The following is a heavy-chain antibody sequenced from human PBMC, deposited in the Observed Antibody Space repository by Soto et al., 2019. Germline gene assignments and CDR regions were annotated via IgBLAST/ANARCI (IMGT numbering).Heavy chain of an antibody. J-gene: IGHJ3*02. CDR2: ISGSGGST. CDR1: GFTFSSYA. Sequence: GGSLRLSCAASGFTFSSYAMSWVRQAPGKGLEWVSAISGSGGSTYYADSVKGRFTISRDNSKNTLYLQMNSLRAEDTTVYYCAKDRKLGVRYFDGLIEAFDIWGQGTMVTVS. CDR3: AKDRKLGVRYFDGLIEAFDI. D-gene: IGHD3-9*01. V-gene: IGHV3-23*01.